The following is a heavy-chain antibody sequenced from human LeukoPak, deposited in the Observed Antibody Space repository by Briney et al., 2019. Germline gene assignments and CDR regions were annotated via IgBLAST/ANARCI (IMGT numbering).Heavy chain of an antibody. J-gene: IGHJ4*02. D-gene: IGHD4-11*01. CDR2: IYASGST. V-gene: IGHV4-4*07. CDR3: ASNGVTSGPFDY. Sequence: SETLSRTCTVSGGSISSYYWSWIRQPAGKGLEWIGRIYASGSTSYNPSLKSRVTMSVDTSKNQFSLKLSSVTAADTAVYYCASNGVTSGPFDYWGQGTLVTVPS. CDR1: GGSISSYY.